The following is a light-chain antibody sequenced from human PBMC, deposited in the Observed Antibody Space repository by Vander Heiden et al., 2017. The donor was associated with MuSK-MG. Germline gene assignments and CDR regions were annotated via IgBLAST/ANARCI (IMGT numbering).Light chain of an antibody. Sequence: SYVLTQPPSVSVAPGKTARITCGGNDIGSKSVHWYQQKPGQAPVLVIYYDTDRPSGIPERFSGSNSGNTATLTISRVEAGEEADYYCQVWDSSSEHVVFGGGTKLTVL. CDR1: DIGSKS. CDR3: QVWDSSSEHVV. CDR2: YDT. V-gene: IGLV3-21*04. J-gene: IGLJ2*01.